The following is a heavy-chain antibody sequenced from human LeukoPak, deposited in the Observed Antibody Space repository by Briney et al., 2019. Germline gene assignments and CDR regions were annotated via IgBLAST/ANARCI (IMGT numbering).Heavy chain of an antibody. CDR3: ARAPDTAIPYYYMDV. CDR1: GDSISSINW. CDR2: IHHSGKT. D-gene: IGHD5-18*01. Sequence: SETLSLTCAVSGDSISSINWWTWVRLSPEKGLEWIGEIHHSGKTNYNPSLKSRVNISLDKSKNHFSLRVNSVVAADTAIYYCARAPDTAIPYYYMDVWGKGTTVTISS. J-gene: IGHJ6*03. V-gene: IGHV4-4*02.